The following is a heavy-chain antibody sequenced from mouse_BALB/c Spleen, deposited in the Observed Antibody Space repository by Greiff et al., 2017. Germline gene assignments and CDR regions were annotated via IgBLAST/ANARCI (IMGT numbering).Heavy chain of an antibody. CDR1: GYAFSSSW. CDR2: IYPGDGDT. J-gene: IGHJ2*01. V-gene: IGHV1-82*01. Sequence: VKLVESGPELVKPGASVKISCKASGYAFSSSWMNWVKQRPGQGLEWIGRIYPGDGDTNYNGKFKGKATLTADKSSSTAYMQLSSLTSVDSAVYFCARWDYYGSSYDDYWGQGTTLTVSS. D-gene: IGHD1-1*01. CDR3: ARWDYYGSSYDDY.